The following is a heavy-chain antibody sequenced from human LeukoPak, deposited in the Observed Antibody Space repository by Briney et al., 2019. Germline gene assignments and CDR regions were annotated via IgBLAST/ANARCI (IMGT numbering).Heavy chain of an antibody. CDR1: GFSISENRY. J-gene: IGHJ4*02. CDR3: ARVWSGYYNWFDY. V-gene: IGHV4-4*02. CDR2: IHHNGKS. Sequence: SETLSLTCAVSGFSISENRYWSWVRQPPGKGLEWIGEIHHNGKSDYNPSLKSRVTISVDKSKNELSLNLRSVTAADTAVYYCARVWSGYYNWFDYWGQGTLVTVSS. D-gene: IGHD3-3*01.